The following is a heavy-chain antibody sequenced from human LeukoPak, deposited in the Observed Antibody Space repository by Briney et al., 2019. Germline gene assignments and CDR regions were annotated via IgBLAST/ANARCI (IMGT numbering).Heavy chain of an antibody. V-gene: IGHV3-7*01. CDR1: GFTFSSYW. Sequence: GGSLRLSCAASGFTFSSYWMSWVRQAPGKGLEWVANIKQHGSENYFVDSVKGRFTISRDNAKNSLYLQMNSLRAEDTAVYYCARDPGSTGGRGFDYWGQGTLVTVSS. J-gene: IGHJ4*02. CDR2: IKQHGSEN. D-gene: IGHD1-7*01. CDR3: ARDPGSTGGRGFDY.